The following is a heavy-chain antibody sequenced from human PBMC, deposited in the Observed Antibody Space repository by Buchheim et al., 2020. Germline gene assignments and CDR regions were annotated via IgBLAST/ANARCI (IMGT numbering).Heavy chain of an antibody. CDR2: IWYDGSYK. CDR3: ARDDWNYGHYNFDI. V-gene: IGHV3-33*01. Sequence: QVQLVESGGGVVQPGRSLRLSCAGSGYNFSDNGMHWVRQAPGKGLEWVALIWYDGSYKNYADSVKGRFTISKDNSKNTLDLQMNSLRAEDTAVYYCARDDWNYGHYNFDIWGQGT. CDR1: GYNFSDNG. D-gene: IGHD1-7*01. J-gene: IGHJ3*02.